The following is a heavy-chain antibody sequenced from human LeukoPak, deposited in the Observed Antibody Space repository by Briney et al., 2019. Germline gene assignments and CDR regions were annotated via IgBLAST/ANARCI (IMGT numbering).Heavy chain of an antibody. J-gene: IGHJ4*02. D-gene: IGHD7-27*01. CDR2: IKPDGSEK. Sequence: GGSLRLSWAAAGFTFSSYWMTWVRHAPGKGLEWVANIKPDGSEKSYVDSVRGRFIISRDNAKNSLYLQMNSLRAEDTAVYYCARSLTGVTSYWGQGTLVTVSS. CDR3: ARSLTGVTSY. CDR1: GFTFSSYW. V-gene: IGHV3-7*01.